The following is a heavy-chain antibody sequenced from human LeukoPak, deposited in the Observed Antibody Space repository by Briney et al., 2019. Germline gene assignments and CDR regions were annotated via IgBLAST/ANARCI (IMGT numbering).Heavy chain of an antibody. V-gene: IGHV1-69*13. CDR3: AGGRIAAAGIMSYYFDC. D-gene: IGHD6-13*01. J-gene: IGHJ4*02. CDR2: IIPIFGTA. CDR1: GGTFSSYA. Sequence: ASVKVSCKASGGTFSSYAISWVRQAPGQGLEWMGGIIPIFGTANYAQKFQGRVTITADESTSTAYMELSSLRSEDTAVYYCAGGRIAAAGIMSYYFDCWGQGTLVTVSS.